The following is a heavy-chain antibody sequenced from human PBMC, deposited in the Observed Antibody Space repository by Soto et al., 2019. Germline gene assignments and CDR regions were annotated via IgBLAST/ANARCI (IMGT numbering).Heavy chain of an antibody. J-gene: IGHJ4*02. CDR2: IYPSDSDT. V-gene: IGHV5-51*01. Sequence: GASLKISCKGSGYNFAGYWIAWVRQMPGKGLELMGIIYPSDSDTRYRPSFQGQVTISADKSISSAYLQWSSLRASDTAMYYCARGGVSTRTFDYWGQGTPVTVSS. CDR1: GYNFAGYW. CDR3: ARGGVSTRTFDY. D-gene: IGHD3-3*01.